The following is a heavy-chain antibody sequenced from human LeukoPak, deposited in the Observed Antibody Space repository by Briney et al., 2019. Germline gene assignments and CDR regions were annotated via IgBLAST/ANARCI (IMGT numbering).Heavy chain of an antibody. J-gene: IGHJ4*02. CDR3: ARLTGGAGYGEVARFDY. CDR1: GGTFSSYA. CDR2: IIPILGIA. V-gene: IGHV1-69*04. D-gene: IGHD7-27*01. Sequence: EASVKVSCKASGGTFSSYAISWVRQAPGQGLEWMGRIIPILGIANYAQKFQGRVTITADKSTSTAYMELSGLRSEDTAVYYCARLTGGAGYGEVARFDYWGQGTLVTVSS.